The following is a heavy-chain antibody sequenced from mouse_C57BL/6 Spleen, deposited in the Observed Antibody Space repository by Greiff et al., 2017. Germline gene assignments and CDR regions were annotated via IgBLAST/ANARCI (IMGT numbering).Heavy chain of an antibody. CDR3: ARPSYGSSPAWFAY. J-gene: IGHJ3*01. Sequence: QLQESGPELVKPGASVKISCKASGYSFTDYNMNWVKQSNGKSLEWIGVINPNYGTTSYNQKFKGKATLTVDQSSSTAYMQLNSLTSEDSAVYYCARPSYGSSPAWFAYWGQGTLVTVSA. V-gene: IGHV1-39*01. D-gene: IGHD1-1*01. CDR2: INPNYGTT. CDR1: GYSFTDYN.